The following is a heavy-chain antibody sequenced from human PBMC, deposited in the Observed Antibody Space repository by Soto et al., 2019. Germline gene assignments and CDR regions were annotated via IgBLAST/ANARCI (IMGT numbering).Heavy chain of an antibody. CDR3: ARDRGSWAFDI. D-gene: IGHD5-12*01. Sequence: QVQLVQSGVEVKKPGASVKVSCKTSGYTFTNYGVSWVRQAPGQGLEWLGWISVDNGKTNYAQKLQGXXTXTTXTSTSTAYMELRSLRSDDTAVYYCARDRGSWAFDIWGQGTMVTVSS. CDR1: GYTFTNYG. CDR2: ISVDNGKT. J-gene: IGHJ3*02. V-gene: IGHV1-18*01.